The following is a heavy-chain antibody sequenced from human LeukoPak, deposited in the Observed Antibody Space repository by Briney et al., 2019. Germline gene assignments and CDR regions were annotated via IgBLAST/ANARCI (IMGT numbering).Heavy chain of an antibody. Sequence: PGGSLRLSCAASGFTFSSYWMHWVRQAPGKGLEWVSSISSSSTYINYADSVKGRFTISRDNAKNSMALQMNSLRAEDTAVYYCARVRFAGPQAFDIWGQGTMVTAAS. CDR2: ISSSSTYI. CDR3: ARVRFAGPQAFDI. D-gene: IGHD4/OR15-4a*01. CDR1: GFTFSSYW. J-gene: IGHJ3*02. V-gene: IGHV3-21*01.